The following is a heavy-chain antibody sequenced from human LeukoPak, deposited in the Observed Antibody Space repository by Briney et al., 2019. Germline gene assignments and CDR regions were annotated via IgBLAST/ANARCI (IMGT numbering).Heavy chain of an antibody. J-gene: IGHJ4*02. Sequence: GGSLRLSCAASGFTFSSYAMHWVRQAPGKGLEWVAVISYDGSNKYYADSVKGRFTISRDNSKNTLYLQMNSLRAEDTAVYYCARGLDLNIVVVPAAMLPFDYWGQGTLVTVSS. CDR1: GFTFSSYA. V-gene: IGHV3-30-3*01. D-gene: IGHD2-2*01. CDR3: ARGLDLNIVVVPAAMLPFDY. CDR2: ISYDGSNK.